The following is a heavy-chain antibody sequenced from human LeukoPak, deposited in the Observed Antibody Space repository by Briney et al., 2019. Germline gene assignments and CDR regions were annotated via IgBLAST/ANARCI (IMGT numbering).Heavy chain of an antibody. V-gene: IGHV3-74*01. D-gene: IGHD6-19*01. CDR1: GFTFSSYW. J-gene: IGHJ4*02. CDR2: INSDGTST. CDR3: ARDGVAVAGRPPRSYLDY. Sequence: GRSERLSCAASGFTFSSYWMHWVRQAPGKGLVWVSRINSDGTSTTYADSVKGRFTISRDNAKNTLSLQMNSLRAEDTAVYYCARDGVAVAGRPPRSYLDYWGQGTMLTVST.